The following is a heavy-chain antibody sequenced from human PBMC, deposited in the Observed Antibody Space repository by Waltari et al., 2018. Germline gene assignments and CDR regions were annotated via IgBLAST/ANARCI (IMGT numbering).Heavy chain of an antibody. Sequence: EVQLVQSGAEVKKPGATVKISCKASGYTFTDYYMHWVQQAPGKGLEWMGRVDPEDGETIYAEKSQCRVTITADTSTDTAYMELSSLRSEDTAVYYCALAGSQDYFDYWGQGTLVTVSS. J-gene: IGHJ4*02. CDR2: VDPEDGET. V-gene: IGHV1-69-2*01. CDR3: ALAGSQDYFDY. CDR1: GYTFTDYY.